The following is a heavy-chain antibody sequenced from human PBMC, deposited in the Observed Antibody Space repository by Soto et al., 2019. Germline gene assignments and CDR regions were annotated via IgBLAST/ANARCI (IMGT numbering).Heavy chain of an antibody. J-gene: IGHJ6*02. CDR3: ASSVAKYYYYGMDV. CDR2: IIPIFGTA. Sequence: GASVKVSCKASGGTFSNYAISWVRQAPGQGLEWMGGIIPIFGTANYAQKFQGRVTITADESTSTAYMELSSLRSEDTAVYYCASSVAKYYYYGMDVWGQGTTVTVSS. D-gene: IGHD5-12*01. V-gene: IGHV1-69*13. CDR1: GGTFSNYA.